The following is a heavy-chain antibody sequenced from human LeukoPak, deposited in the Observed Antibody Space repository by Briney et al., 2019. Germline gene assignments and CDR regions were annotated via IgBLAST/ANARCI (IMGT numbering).Heavy chain of an antibody. Sequence: PSETLSLTCAAYGGSLSGYYWNWVRQSPGRGMEWDGEINHSGSTNYHPSLKSRLTISVDTPKNQFSLRLTSVTAADTAVYYCARGRVQYYFGSGSQGWFDPWGQGTLGTVSS. V-gene: IGHV4-34*01. CDR1: GGSLSGYY. CDR2: INHSGST. J-gene: IGHJ5*02. CDR3: ARGRVQYYFGSGSQGWFDP. D-gene: IGHD3-10*01.